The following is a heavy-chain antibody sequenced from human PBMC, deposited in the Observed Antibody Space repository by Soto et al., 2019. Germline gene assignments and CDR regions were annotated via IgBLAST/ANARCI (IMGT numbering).Heavy chain of an antibody. CDR2: IITYNGNT. CDR1: GYTFSSYA. J-gene: IGHJ4*02. V-gene: IGHV1-18*01. CDR3: ARTGPPVDY. Sequence: QVQLVQSGAEVKKPGASVKVSCKASGYTFSSYAISWVRQAPGQGLEWMGWIITYNGNTNYAQKLQGRVTTTTDTSTTTAYMDLRSLRSDVTAVYYCARTGPPVDYWGQGTLVTVSS.